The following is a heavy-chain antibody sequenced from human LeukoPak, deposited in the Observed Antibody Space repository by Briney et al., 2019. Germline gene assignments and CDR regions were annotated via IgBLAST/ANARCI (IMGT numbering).Heavy chain of an antibody. CDR3: ARGRITMVRGVSWFDP. CDR1: GGSISSGGYS. Sequence: PSQTLSLTCAVSGGSISSGGYSWSWLRQPPGKGLEWIGYIYHSGSTYYNPSLKSRVTTSVDRSKNQFSLKLSSVTAADTAVYYCARGRITMVRGVSWFDPWGQGTLVTVSS. J-gene: IGHJ5*02. CDR2: IYHSGST. D-gene: IGHD3-10*01. V-gene: IGHV4-30-2*01.